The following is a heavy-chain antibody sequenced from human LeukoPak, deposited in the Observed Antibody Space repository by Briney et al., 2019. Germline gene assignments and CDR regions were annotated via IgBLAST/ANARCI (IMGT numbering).Heavy chain of an antibody. CDR2: IYYSGST. J-gene: IGHJ6*02. CDR3: ARAPIGLTQSGYPYYYYGMDV. D-gene: IGHD3-3*01. V-gene: IGHV4-31*03. Sequence: SETLSLTCTVSGGSFSSGGYYWSWIRQYPGKGLEWIGYIYYSGSTYYNPSLKSRVTISVDTSKNQFSLKLSSVTAADTAVYYCARAPIGLTQSGYPYYYYGMDVWGQGTTVTVSS. CDR1: GGSFSSGGYY.